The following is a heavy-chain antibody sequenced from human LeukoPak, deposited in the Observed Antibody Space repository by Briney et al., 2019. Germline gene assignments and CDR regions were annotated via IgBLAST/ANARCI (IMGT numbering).Heavy chain of an antibody. V-gene: IGHV3-30-3*01. CDR3: AREQNFVVVPAAGWFDP. CDR2: ISYDGSNK. J-gene: IGHJ5*02. Sequence: GGSLRLSCAASGFTFSSYAVHWVRQAPGKGLEWVAVISYDGSNKYYADSVKGRFTISRDNSKNTLYLQMNSLRAEDTAVYYCAREQNFVVVPAAGWFDPWGQGTLVTVSS. D-gene: IGHD2-2*01. CDR1: GFTFSSYA.